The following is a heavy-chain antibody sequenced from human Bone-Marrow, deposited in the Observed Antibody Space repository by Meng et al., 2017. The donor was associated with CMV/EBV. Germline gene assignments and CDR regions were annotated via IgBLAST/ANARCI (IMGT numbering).Heavy chain of an antibody. CDR2: IYYSGST. Sequence: SETLSLTCTVSGGSVSSGSYYWSWIRQPPGEGLEWIGYIYYSGSTNYNPSLKSRVTISVDTSKNQFSLKLSSVTAADTAVYYCARDCAPRLCYYGMDVWGQGTTVTVSS. J-gene: IGHJ6*02. D-gene: IGHD2-2*01. CDR1: GGSVSSGSYY. V-gene: IGHV4-61*01. CDR3: ARDCAPRLCYYGMDV.